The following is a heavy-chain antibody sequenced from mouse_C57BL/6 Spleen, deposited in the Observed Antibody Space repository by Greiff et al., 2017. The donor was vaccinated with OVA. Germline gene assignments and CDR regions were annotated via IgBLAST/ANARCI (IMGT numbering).Heavy chain of an antibody. CDR2: IDPEDGDT. CDR3: TTGLLRYFDV. CDR1: GFNIKDYY. D-gene: IGHD2-3*01. J-gene: IGHJ1*03. V-gene: IGHV14-1*01. Sequence: EVQLKESGAELVRPGASVKLSCTASGFNIKDYYMHWVKQRPEQGLEWIGRIDPEDGDTEYAPKVQGKATMTADTSSHTAYLQLSSLTSEDTAVYYCTTGLLRYFDVWGTGTTVTVSA.